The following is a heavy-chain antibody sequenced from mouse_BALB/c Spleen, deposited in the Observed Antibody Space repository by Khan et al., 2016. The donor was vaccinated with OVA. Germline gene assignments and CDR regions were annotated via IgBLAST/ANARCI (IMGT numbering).Heavy chain of an antibody. V-gene: IGHV1S135*01. J-gene: IGHJ3*01. CDR1: VYSFTSYY. CDR2: IDPFSGGI. D-gene: IGHD2-2*01. CDR3: TRHGYVAWFTY. Sequence: LQQSGPELMKPGASVKMSCKASVYSFTSYYIHWVKSHGKSLEWIGYIDPFSGGITYNQKFKGKATLTVDKSSNTAYIHLSNLTSEDSAVYYCTRHGYVAWFTYWGQGTLVIVSA.